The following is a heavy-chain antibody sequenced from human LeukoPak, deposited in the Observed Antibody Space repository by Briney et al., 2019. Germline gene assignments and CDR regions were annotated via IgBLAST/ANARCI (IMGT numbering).Heavy chain of an antibody. CDR1: GGSIRDYW. V-gene: IGHV4-59*01. CDR3: ARGYSSSWNYLDY. Sequence: NASETLSLTCTVSGGSIRDYWWSWIRQPPGKGLEWIGYVFDSGSTNYNPSLKSRVTISVDTSKKQFSLKVSSVTAADTAVYYCARGYSSSWNYLDYWGQGTLVTVSS. D-gene: IGHD6-13*01. CDR2: VFDSGST. J-gene: IGHJ4*02.